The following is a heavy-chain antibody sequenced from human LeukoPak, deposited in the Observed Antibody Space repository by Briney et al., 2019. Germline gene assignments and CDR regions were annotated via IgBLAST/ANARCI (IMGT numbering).Heavy chain of an antibody. D-gene: IGHD4-17*01. Sequence: SETLSLTCTVSGGSISSSSYYWGWIRQPPGKGLEWIGSIYYSGSTYYNPSLKSRVTISVDTSKNQFSLKLSSVTAADTAVYYCARTPADTGDVDYWGQGTLVTVSS. CDR3: ARTPADTGDVDY. CDR2: IYYSGST. V-gene: IGHV4-39*07. CDR1: GGSISSSSYY. J-gene: IGHJ4*02.